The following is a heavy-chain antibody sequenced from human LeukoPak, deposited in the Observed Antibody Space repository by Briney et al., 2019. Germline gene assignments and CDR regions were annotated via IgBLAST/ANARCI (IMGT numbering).Heavy chain of an antibody. CDR1: GYTFTSYY. J-gene: IGHJ5*02. CDR2: MNPNSGNT. Sequence: ASVKVSCKASGYTFTSYYMHWVRQAPGQGLEWMGWMNPNSGNTGYAQKFQGRVTMTRNTSISTAYMELSSLRSEDTAVYYCAREKSVVTAIPWFDPWGQGTLVTVSS. CDR3: AREKSVVTAIPWFDP. V-gene: IGHV1-8*02. D-gene: IGHD2-21*02.